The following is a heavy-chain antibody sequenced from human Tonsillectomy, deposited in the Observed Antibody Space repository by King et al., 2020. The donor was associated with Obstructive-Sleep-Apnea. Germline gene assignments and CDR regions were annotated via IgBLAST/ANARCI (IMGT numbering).Heavy chain of an antibody. CDR2: IKLDGTEK. J-gene: IGHJ5*01. CDR3: TRDGGIGRVLLWFAS. CDR1: GFSFSHSW. D-gene: IGHD3-16*01. Sequence: VQLVESGGGLVQPGGSLRLSCAASGFSFSHSWMSWVRQAPGKGLEWVASIKLDGTEKYYVDSVKGRFSISRDNAKNSLYLQMNTLRAEDTAVYYCTRDGGIGRVLLWFASWGQGTLVTVSS. V-gene: IGHV3-7*01.